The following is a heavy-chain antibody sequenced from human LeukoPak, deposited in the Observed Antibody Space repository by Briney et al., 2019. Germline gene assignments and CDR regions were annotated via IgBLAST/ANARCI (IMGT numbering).Heavy chain of an antibody. Sequence: GESLKISCKGSGYSFTSYWIGWVRQMPGKGLEWMGIIYPGDSDTRYSPSFQGQVTISADKSISTAYLQWSSPKASDTAMYYCARPRVGSSSDGYYFDYWGQGTLVTVSS. CDR1: GYSFTSYW. V-gene: IGHV5-51*01. D-gene: IGHD6-6*01. CDR3: ARPRVGSSSDGYYFDY. J-gene: IGHJ4*02. CDR2: IYPGDSDT.